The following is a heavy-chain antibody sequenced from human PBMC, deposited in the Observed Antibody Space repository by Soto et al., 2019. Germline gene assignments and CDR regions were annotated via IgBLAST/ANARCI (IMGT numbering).Heavy chain of an antibody. CDR3: ARDLTAADY. CDR1: GYTFTSYY. Sequence: QVQLMQSGAEVKKPGASVTISCKASGYTFTSYYIHWVRQAPRQGLEWMAIINPSGGSTNYAQKYMGRVTVTRDTSTSTVNMELSSLSSEDTAVYYCARDLTAADYWGQGTLVTVSS. D-gene: IGHD2-21*02. CDR2: INPSGGST. J-gene: IGHJ4*02. V-gene: IGHV1-46*01.